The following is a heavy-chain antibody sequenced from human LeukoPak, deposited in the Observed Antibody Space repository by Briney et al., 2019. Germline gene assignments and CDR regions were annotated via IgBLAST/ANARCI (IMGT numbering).Heavy chain of an antibody. CDR3: AKDQGVDDY. Sequence: PGGTLRLSCAASGFTFSSYGMSWVRQAPGKGLEWVSAISGSGGSTYYADSVKGRFTIPRDNSKNTLYLQMNSLRAEDTAVYYCAKDQGVDDYWGQGTLVTVSS. CDR1: GFTFSSYG. CDR2: ISGSGGST. J-gene: IGHJ4*02. D-gene: IGHD3-10*01. V-gene: IGHV3-23*01.